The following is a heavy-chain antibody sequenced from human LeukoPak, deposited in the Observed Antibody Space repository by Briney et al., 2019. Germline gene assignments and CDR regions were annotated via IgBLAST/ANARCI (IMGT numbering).Heavy chain of an antibody. Sequence: SETLSLTCTVSGGSISSGGYYWSWIRQHLGKGLEWIGYIYYSGSTYYNPSLKSRVTISVDTSKNQFSLKLSSVTAADTAVYYCARYQLQKYYFDYWGQGTLVTVSS. D-gene: IGHD2-2*01. CDR1: GGSISSGGYY. J-gene: IGHJ4*02. CDR2: IYYSGST. V-gene: IGHV4-31*03. CDR3: ARYQLQKYYFDY.